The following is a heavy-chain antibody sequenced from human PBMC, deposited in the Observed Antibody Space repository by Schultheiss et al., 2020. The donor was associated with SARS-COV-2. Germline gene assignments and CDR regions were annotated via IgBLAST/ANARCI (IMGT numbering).Heavy chain of an antibody. D-gene: IGHD4-11*01. CDR1: GGSISSYY. V-gene: IGHV4-59*12. Sequence: SETLSLTCTVSGGSISSYYWSWIRQPPGKGLEWIGYIYHSGSTYYNPSLKSRVTISVDTSKNQFSLKLSSVTAADTAVYYCARSLGMWMTTVTYFDYWGQGTLVTVSS. CDR2: IYHSGST. CDR3: ARSLGMWMTTVTYFDY. J-gene: IGHJ4*02.